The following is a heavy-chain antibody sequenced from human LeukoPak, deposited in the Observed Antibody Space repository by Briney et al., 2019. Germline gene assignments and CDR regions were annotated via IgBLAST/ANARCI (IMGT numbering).Heavy chain of an antibody. V-gene: IGHV1-2*02. Sequence: ASVKVSCKASGYTFTGYYMHWVRQAPGQGLEWMGWINPNSGGTNYAQKFQGRVTMTRDTSISTAYMELSRLRSDDTAVYYCARGMAAAGYYYYYMDVWGKGTTVTVSS. CDR1: GYTFTGYY. CDR2: INPNSGGT. CDR3: ARGMAAAGYYYYYMDV. J-gene: IGHJ6*03. D-gene: IGHD6-13*01.